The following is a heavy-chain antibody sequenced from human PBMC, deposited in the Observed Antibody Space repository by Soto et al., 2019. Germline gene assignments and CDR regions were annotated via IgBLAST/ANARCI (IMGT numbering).Heavy chain of an antibody. J-gene: IGHJ4*01. CDR1: GDSVSGRDYY. CDR3: ARDMAVPEYFDY. CDR2: IYYSGTP. V-gene: IGHV4-30-4*01. Sequence: SETLSLTCTVSGDSVSGRDYYWSWIRQPPGKGLEWIGYIYYSGTPYYSPSLRSRTRISIDRSKNQFSLELSSVTAADTAVYFCARDMAVPEYFDYWGHGTLVTVSS. D-gene: IGHD6-19*01.